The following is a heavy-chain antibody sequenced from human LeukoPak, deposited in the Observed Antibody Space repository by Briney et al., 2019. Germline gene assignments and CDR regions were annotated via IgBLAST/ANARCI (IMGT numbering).Heavy chain of an antibody. CDR3: ARASGYSSSWYSY. D-gene: IGHD6-13*01. CDR1: GFTFDDYA. J-gene: IGHJ4*02. Sequence: PGRSLRLSCAASGFTFDDYAMHWVRQAPGKGLEWVSGISWNSGSIGYADSVKGRFTISRDDAKSSLYLQMNSLRAEDTAVYYCARASGYSSSWYSYWGQGTLVTVSS. V-gene: IGHV3-9*01. CDR2: ISWNSGSI.